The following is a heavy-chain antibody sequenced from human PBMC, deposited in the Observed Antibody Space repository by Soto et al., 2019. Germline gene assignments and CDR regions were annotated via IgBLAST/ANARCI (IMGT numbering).Heavy chain of an antibody. CDR3: ARSGGSGIYFYHSLDY. CDR1: GSSISSYY. Sequence: SETLSLTCTVSGSSISSYYWSWIRQPPGKGVEWIGYIYYSGSTSYNPSLKNRVTISEDRSRIQFSLQLSSVTAADTGVFYCARSGGSGIYFYHSLDYWGHGTLVTVSS. CDR2: IYYSGST. V-gene: IGHV4-59*01. J-gene: IGHJ4*01. D-gene: IGHD3-10*01.